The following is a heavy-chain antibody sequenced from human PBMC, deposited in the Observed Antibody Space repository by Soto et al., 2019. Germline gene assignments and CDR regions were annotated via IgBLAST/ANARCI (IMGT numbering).Heavy chain of an antibody. J-gene: IGHJ6*03. CDR2: ISAYNGDT. V-gene: IGHV1-18*01. Sequence: QDQLVQSGGEVKKPGASVKVSCKASGYSFTNYGITWVRQAPGQGFEWMGWISAYNGDTNYAQKLQRRVTMTTDASTSTAYLEFRGLRSDDTAVYYCARDRGVAPPVAGNTHYYYYMDVWGKGTTVTVSS. D-gene: IGHD6-19*01. CDR1: GYSFTNYG. CDR3: ARDRGVAPPVAGNTHYYYYMDV.